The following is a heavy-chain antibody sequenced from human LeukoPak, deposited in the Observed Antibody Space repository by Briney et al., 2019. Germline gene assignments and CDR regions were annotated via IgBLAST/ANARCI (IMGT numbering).Heavy chain of an antibody. V-gene: IGHV3-23*01. CDR1: GFTFSNYA. D-gene: IGHD1-14*01. J-gene: IGHJ3*02. Sequence: GGSLRLSCEVSGFTFSNYAMNWVRQAPGKGLEWVSSISASAGSAFYADSLKGRFTISRGNAENTLYLQMNSVRADNTALYSFAIDERPAEHHYPWAPLDTSGEGTTVTPS. CDR3: AIDERPAEHHYPWAPLDT. CDR2: ISASAGSA.